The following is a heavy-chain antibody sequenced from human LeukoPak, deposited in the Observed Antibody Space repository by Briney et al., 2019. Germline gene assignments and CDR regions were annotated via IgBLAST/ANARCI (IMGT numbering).Heavy chain of an antibody. CDR1: GGSISSSSYS. CDR2: IYYSGST. Sequence: PSDTLSLTFTVSGGSISSSSYSWGWIRQPPGKGLEWIGSIYYSGSTYYNPSLKSRVTISVDTSKNQSSLKLSSVTAADTAMYYCASRVYGSGSFSLRTLYYFDYWGQGTLVTVSS. D-gene: IGHD3-10*01. V-gene: IGHV4-39*01. J-gene: IGHJ4*02. CDR3: ASRVYGSGSFSLRTLYYFDY.